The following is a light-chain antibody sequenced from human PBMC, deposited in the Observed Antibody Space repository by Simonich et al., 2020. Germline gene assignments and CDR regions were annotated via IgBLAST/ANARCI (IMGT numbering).Light chain of an antibody. CDR2: EGS. CDR1: SSDVGSYNL. CDR3: CSYAGSSTVV. V-gene: IGLV2-23*01. Sequence: QSALTQPASVSGSPGKSITISCTGTSSDVGSYNLGSWYQQHPGKAPKLMIYEGSKRPSGVSNRFSGSKSGNTASLTISGLQAEDEADYYCCSYAGSSTVVFGGGTKLTVL. J-gene: IGLJ2*01.